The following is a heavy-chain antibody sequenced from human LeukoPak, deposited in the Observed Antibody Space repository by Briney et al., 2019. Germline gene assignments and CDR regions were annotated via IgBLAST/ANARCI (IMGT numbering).Heavy chain of an antibody. J-gene: IGHJ3*02. CDR1: GYTFTGYY. Sequence: ASVKVSCKASGYTFTGYYMHWVRQAPGQGLEWMGWINPNSGGTNYAQKFQGRVTMTRDTSISTAYMELSRLRSDDTAVYYCARDRVYYYDSSGYSRAFDIWGQGTMVTVSS. V-gene: IGHV1-2*02. CDR3: ARDRVYYYDSSGYSRAFDI. CDR2: INPNSGGT. D-gene: IGHD3-22*01.